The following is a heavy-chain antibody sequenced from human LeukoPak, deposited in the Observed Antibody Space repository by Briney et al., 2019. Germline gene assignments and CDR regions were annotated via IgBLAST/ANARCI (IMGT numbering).Heavy chain of an antibody. D-gene: IGHD3-10*01. J-gene: IGHJ4*02. CDR1: GYSFSSYW. V-gene: IGHV5-10-1*01. CDR2: IDPSDSYT. Sequence: GESLKISCKGSGYSFSSYWITWVRQMPGKGLEWMGRIDPSDSYTKYSPSFQGHVTISVDKSISTAYLQWSSLKAPDTAMYYCVSQSGSGSYYDYWGQGTLVTVSS. CDR3: VSQSGSGSYYDY.